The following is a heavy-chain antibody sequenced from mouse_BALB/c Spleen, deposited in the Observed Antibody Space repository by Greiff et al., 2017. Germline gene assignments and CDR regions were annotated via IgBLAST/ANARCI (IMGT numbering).Heavy chain of an antibody. CDR3: ARGQTAPAAWFAY. CDR2: INQGNGDT. Sequence: QVQLQQPGADLVKPGASLKMSCTASGYTFTSYYMHWVKQTPGQGLEWIGAINQGNGDTSYNQKFKGKATLTADKSSSTHYMQMNSLTSEDSAVYYCARGQTAPAAWFAYWGQGTLVTVSA. D-gene: IGHD3-3*01. CDR1: GYTFTSYY. J-gene: IGHJ3*01. V-gene: IGHV1-12*01.